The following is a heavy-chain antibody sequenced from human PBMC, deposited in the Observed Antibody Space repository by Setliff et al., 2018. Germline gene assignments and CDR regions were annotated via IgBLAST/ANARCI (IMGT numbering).Heavy chain of an antibody. CDR2: INHSGST. D-gene: IGHD2-2*01. V-gene: IGHV4-34*01. Sequence: SETLSLTCAVYGGSFSGYYWSWIRQPPGKGLEWIGGINHSGSTNYNPSLKSRVTISVDTSKNQFSLKLSPVTAADTAVYYCARVKIAILPAAIDYWGQGTLVTVSS. CDR1: GGSFSGYY. CDR3: ARVKIAILPAAIDY. J-gene: IGHJ4*02.